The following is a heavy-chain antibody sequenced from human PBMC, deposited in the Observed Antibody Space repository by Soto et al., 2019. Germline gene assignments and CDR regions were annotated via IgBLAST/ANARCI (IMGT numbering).Heavy chain of an antibody. CDR3: ARFPGSYIPWFDP. CDR2: IIPIFGTA. J-gene: IGHJ5*02. V-gene: IGHV1-69*06. D-gene: IGHD3-10*01. Sequence: GASVKVSCKASGGTFSSYAISWVRQAPGQGLEWMGGIIPIFGTANYAQKFQGRVTITADKSTSTAYMELSSLRSEDTAMYYCARFPGSYIPWFDPWGQGTLVTVSS. CDR1: GGTFSSYA.